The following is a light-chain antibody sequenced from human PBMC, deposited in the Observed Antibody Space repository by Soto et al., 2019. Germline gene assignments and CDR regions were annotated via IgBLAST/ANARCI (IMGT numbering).Light chain of an antibody. CDR1: QSVSSSY. V-gene: IGKV3-11*01. CDR3: QQRSNWPPLT. CDR2: DAS. J-gene: IGKJ4*01. Sequence: EIVVTQSPCTLSLSPGERATLSCRASQSVSSSYLAWYQQKPGQAPRLLIYDASNRATGIPARFSGSGSGTDFTLTISSLEPEDFAVYYCQQRSNWPPLTFGGGTKVDIK.